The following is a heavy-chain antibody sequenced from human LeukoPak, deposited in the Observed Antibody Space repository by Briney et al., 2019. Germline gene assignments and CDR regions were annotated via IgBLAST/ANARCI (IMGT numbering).Heavy chain of an antibody. J-gene: IGHJ4*02. CDR1: GFAFSSYA. D-gene: IGHD3-22*01. V-gene: IGHV3-23*01. Sequence: GGSLRLSRTASGFAFSSYAMSWVRQAPGVGLERVSAIDGGGGRTWHADSVRGRFTISRDNSKNTLFMQMNSLRAEDTAVYYCAKDFYDSSGSRYDYWGQGTLVTVSS. CDR2: IDGGGGRT. CDR3: AKDFYDSSGSRYDY.